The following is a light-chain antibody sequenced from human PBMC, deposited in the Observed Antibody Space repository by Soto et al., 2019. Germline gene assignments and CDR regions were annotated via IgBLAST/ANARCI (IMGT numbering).Light chain of an antibody. CDR1: SSNIGNNY. J-gene: IGLJ2*01. V-gene: IGLV1-51*01. CDR3: GTWDSSLSAVV. CDR2: DNN. Sequence: QSVLTQPPSVSEAPGQKVTISCSGSSSNIGNNYVSWYQHLPGTAPKLLIYDNNKRPSGIPDRFSGSKSGTSATLGITGLQTGDEADYYCGTWDSSLSAVVFGGGTKLTVL.